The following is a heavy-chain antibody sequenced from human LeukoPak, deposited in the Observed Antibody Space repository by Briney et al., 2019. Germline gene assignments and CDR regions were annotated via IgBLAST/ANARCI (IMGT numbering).Heavy chain of an antibody. Sequence: PGGSLRLSCAASGFTFSDYAMSWVRQAPGKGLEWVSVISRSGTETYHADSVRGRFTISRDNAKNTLYLQMNSLRAEDTAVYYCAKKSPDSSGNPAYDWGQGTLVTVSS. J-gene: IGHJ4*02. D-gene: IGHD4-23*01. CDR2: ISRSGTET. V-gene: IGHV3-23*01. CDR3: AKKSPDSSGNPAYD. CDR1: GFTFSDYA.